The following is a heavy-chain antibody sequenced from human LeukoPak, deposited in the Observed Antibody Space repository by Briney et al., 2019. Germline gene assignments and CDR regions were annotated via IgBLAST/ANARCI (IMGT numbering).Heavy chain of an antibody. J-gene: IGHJ4*02. CDR2: IYPHDSDT. CDR3: ARQFHSYDDNHY. Sequence: GESLKISCKGSGYSFTNYWIDWVRQMPGKGLEWMGTIYPHDSDTRYSPSFQGQVTISADKSTSTAYLQWSSLKASDTAMYYCARQFHSYDDNHYWGQGTLVTVSS. CDR1: GYSFTNYW. V-gene: IGHV5-51*01. D-gene: IGHD3-22*01.